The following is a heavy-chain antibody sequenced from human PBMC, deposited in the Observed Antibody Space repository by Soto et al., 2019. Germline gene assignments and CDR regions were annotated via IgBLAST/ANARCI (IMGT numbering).Heavy chain of an antibody. CDR2: MSTGGNT. J-gene: IGHJ4*02. CDR3: ALWIYGLDY. V-gene: IGHV3-23*01. Sequence: EVQLLESGGGLVQPGGSLRLSCAASGFTFSTYAMTWVRQAPGKGLEWVSRMSTGGNTYYADSVKGRFTISRDNSKNTLYLQMTGLRAEDAALYYCALWIYGLDYWGQGTLVTVSS. CDR1: GFTFSTYA. D-gene: IGHD1-7*01.